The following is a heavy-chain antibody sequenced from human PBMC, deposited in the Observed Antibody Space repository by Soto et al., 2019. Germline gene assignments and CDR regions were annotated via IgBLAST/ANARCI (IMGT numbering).Heavy chain of an antibody. CDR3: ATAHYDYVWGSYTSHYYYGMDV. Sequence: QVQLVESGGGVVQPGRSLRLSCAASGFTFSSYGMHWVRQAPGKGLEWVAVISYDGSNKYYADSVKGRFTISRDNSKNTLYLPMNSLRAEDTAVYYCATAHYDYVWGSYTSHYYYGMDVWGQGTTVTVSS. CDR2: ISYDGSNK. D-gene: IGHD3-16*01. CDR1: GFTFSSYG. V-gene: IGHV3-30*03. J-gene: IGHJ6*02.